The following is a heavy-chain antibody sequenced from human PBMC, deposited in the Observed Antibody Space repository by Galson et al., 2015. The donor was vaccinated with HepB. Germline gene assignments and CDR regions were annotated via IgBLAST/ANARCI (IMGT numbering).Heavy chain of an antibody. CDR2: INTNTGNP. CDR1: GYTFTSYA. D-gene: IGHD2-15*01. CDR3: ARAISPPSVIYCSGGSCYPDQYNWFDP. V-gene: IGHV7-4-1*02. J-gene: IGHJ5*02. Sequence: CKASGYTFTSYAMNWVRQAPGQGLEWMGWINTNTGNPTYAQGFTGRFVFSLDTSVSTAYLQISSLKAEDTAVYYCARAISPPSVIYCSGGSCYPDQYNWFDPWGQGTLVTVSS.